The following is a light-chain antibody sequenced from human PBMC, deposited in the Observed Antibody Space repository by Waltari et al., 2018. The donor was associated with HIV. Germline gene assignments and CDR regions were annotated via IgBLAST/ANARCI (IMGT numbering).Light chain of an antibody. CDR2: RNS. V-gene: IGLV1-47*01. J-gene: IGLJ1*01. Sequence: QSVLTQPPSASATPGQRITISCSGGTPNPESHSVYWYHQLPGTAPKVFIYRNSQRPSGVPDRFSGSKSGTSASLIISGLRSGDEADYYCASWDDSLNAFVFGTGTKVTVL. CDR3: ASWDDSLNAFV. CDR1: TPNPESHS.